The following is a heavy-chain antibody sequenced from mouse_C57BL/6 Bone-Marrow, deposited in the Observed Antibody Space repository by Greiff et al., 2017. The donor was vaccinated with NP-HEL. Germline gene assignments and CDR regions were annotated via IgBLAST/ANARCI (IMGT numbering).Heavy chain of an antibody. V-gene: IGHV2-9-1*01. J-gene: IGHJ3*01. D-gene: IGHD2-10*01. CDR2: IWTGGGT. Sequence: QVQLKESGPGLVAPSQSLSITCTVSGFSLTSYAISWVRQPPGKGLEWLGVIWTGGGTNSNSALKSRLSISKDNSKGQVFLKMNSLQTDDTARYYCARNSYYGTPFAYWGQGTLVTVYA. CDR1: GFSLTSYA. CDR3: ARNSYYGTPFAY.